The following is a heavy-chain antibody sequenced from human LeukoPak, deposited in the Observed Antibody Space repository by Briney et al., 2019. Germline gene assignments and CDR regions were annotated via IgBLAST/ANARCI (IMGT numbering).Heavy chain of an antibody. CDR1: GGSISSGDYY. D-gene: IGHD1-26*01. CDR2: IYYSGST. J-gene: IGHJ3*02. CDR3: ARVGSGSYYQDACDI. Sequence: PSETLSLTCTVSGGSISSGDYYWSWIRQPPGKGLERIGYIYYSGSTYYNPSLKSRVTISVDTSKNQFSLKLSSVTAADTPVYYCARVGSGSYYQDACDIWGQGTMVTVSS. V-gene: IGHV4-30-4*08.